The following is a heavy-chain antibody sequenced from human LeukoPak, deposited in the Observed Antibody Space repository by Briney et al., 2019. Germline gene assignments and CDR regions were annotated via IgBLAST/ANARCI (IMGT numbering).Heavy chain of an antibody. CDR1: GVTFSDYY. Sequence: NPGGSLRLSCAASGVTFSDYYLSWIRQAPGKGLEWISYITNNDNTKYYVDSVKGRFTISRDNAKNSLYLQMNSLTAEDTAVYYCARESRYDSYGPAWYFDLWGRGTLVTVSS. CDR3: ARESRYDSYGPAWYFDL. D-gene: IGHD5-18*01. CDR2: ITNNDNTK. J-gene: IGHJ2*01. V-gene: IGHV3-11*01.